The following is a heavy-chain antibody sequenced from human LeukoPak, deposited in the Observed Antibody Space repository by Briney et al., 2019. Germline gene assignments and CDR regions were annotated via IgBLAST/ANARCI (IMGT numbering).Heavy chain of an antibody. CDR1: GFSFSTYS. V-gene: IGHV3-48*04. J-gene: IGHJ4*02. Sequence: GALRLSCAASGFSFSTYSMNWVRQAPGKGLEWVSYISSGGSTIHYADSVKGRFTISRDNARNSLYLQMSSLRAEDTAVYYCARGQTNTYWGQGILVTVSS. D-gene: IGHD2-8*01. CDR2: ISSGGSTI. CDR3: ARGQTNTY.